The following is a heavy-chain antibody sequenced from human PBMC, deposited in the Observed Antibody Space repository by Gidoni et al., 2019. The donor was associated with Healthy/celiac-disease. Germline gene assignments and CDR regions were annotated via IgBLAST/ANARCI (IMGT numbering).Heavy chain of an antibody. CDR2: LSGSGRNT. CDR3: AKARPSGITKLYGMDV. Sequence: EVQLLESGGGLVQPGGSLRLSCAASGFDFSSYDMSWVRQAPGTGLEWVSGLSGSGRNTYYADSVKGRFTISRDNSKNTLYLQMNSLRAEDTAVYYCAKARPSGITKLYGMDVWGQGTTVTVSS. J-gene: IGHJ6*02. D-gene: IGHD1-20*01. V-gene: IGHV3-23*01. CDR1: GFDFSSYD.